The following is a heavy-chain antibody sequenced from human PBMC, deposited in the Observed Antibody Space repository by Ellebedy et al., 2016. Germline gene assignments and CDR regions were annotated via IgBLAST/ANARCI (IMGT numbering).Heavy chain of an antibody. CDR1: GFTFSSYA. V-gene: IGHV3-23*01. CDR3: AKDVQYIAAASDAFDI. J-gene: IGHJ3*02. D-gene: IGHD6-13*01. CDR2: ISGSGGST. Sequence: GGSLRLSXAASGFTFSSYAMSWVRQAPGKGLEWVSAISGSGGSTYYADSVKGRFTISRDNSKNTLYLQMNSLRAEDTAVYYCAKDVQYIAAASDAFDIWGQGTMVTVSS.